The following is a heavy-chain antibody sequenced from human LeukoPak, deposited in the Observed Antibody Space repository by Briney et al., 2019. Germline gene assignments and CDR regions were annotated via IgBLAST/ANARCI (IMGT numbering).Heavy chain of an antibody. J-gene: IGHJ4*02. CDR1: GFTFSSYA. CDR2: ISYDGSNK. Sequence: GGSLRLSCAASGFTFSSYAMHWVRQAPGKGLEWVAVISYDGSNKYYADSVKGRFTISRDNSKNTLYLQMNSLRAEDTAVYYCARGPIEGFGELLYYFDYWGQGTLVTVSS. V-gene: IGHV3-30*14. D-gene: IGHD3-10*01. CDR3: ARGPIEGFGELLYYFDY.